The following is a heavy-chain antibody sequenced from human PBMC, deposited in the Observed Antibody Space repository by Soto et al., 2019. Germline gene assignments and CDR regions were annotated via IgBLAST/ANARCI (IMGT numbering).Heavy chain of an antibody. Sequence: SETLSLTCAVYGGSFSAYYWSWIRQPPGKGLEWIGEINDSGNTNYHPSLKSRVTISVDTSKNQFSLKLSSVTAADTAVYYCAKTYCSGGTCYPNYYYFYMDVWGKGTPVTVSS. V-gene: IGHV4-34*01. CDR2: INDSGNT. CDR3: AKTYCSGGTCYPNYYYFYMDV. CDR1: GGSFSAYY. D-gene: IGHD2-15*01. J-gene: IGHJ6*03.